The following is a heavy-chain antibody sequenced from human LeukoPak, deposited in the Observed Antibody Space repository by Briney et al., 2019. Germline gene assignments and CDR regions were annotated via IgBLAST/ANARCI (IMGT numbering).Heavy chain of an antibody. CDR3: TREEVSDSSGPANDY. Sequence: GASVKVSCKASGYTFTGYYIHWVRQAPGQGLEWMGLINPNSGGTNYAQKFQNRVSMTRDTSISTAYMELNSLTSDDTAVYYCTREEVSDSSGPANDYWGQGTLVTVSS. D-gene: IGHD3-22*01. J-gene: IGHJ4*02. V-gene: IGHV1-2*02. CDR1: GYTFTGYY. CDR2: INPNSGGT.